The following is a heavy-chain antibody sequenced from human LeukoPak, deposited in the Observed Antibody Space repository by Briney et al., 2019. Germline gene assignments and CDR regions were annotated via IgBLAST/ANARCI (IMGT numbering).Heavy chain of an antibody. CDR2: ISYDGSNN. J-gene: IGHJ4*02. CDR3: ARVPQPLLSTTSPFDY. V-gene: IGHV3-30*17. Sequence: PSGSLTLSCAASGCTFSAYSMHWVRQPPGKGPECVAVISYDGSNNYYSDPVKGRFTISRDNSKNTLYLQMNSLRAEDTAVYYCARVPQPLLSTTSPFDYRGQGTLVTV. D-gene: IGHD2-2*01. CDR1: GCTFSAYS.